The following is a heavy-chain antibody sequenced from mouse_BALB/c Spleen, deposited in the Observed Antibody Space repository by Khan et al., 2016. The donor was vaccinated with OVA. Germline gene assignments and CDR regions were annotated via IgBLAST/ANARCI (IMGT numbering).Heavy chain of an antibody. CDR1: GYTFTNHG. CDR2: INTYTGEP. Sequence: QIQLVQSGPEPKKPGETVKISCKASGYTFTNHGMNWVKQAPGKGLMWMVWINTYTGEPTYADAFEGRFAFSLETSASTEYLQMNNLKNEDVATYYCARGYWYFDVWGAGTTVTVSS. CDR3: ARGYWYFDV. J-gene: IGHJ1*01. V-gene: IGHV9-1*02.